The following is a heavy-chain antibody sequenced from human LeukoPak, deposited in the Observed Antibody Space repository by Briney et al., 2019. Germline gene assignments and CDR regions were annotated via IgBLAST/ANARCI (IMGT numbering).Heavy chain of an antibody. V-gene: IGHV3-30*03. CDR2: ISYDGSNK. CDR3: ASGTIVGARGADN. CDR1: GFTFSSYG. D-gene: IGHD1-26*01. J-gene: IGHJ4*02. Sequence: PGGSLRLSCAASGFTFSSYGMHWVRQAPGKGLEWVAVISYDGSNKYYADSVKGRFTISRDNSKNTLYLQMNSLRAEDTAVYYCASGTIVGARGADNWGQGTLVTVSS.